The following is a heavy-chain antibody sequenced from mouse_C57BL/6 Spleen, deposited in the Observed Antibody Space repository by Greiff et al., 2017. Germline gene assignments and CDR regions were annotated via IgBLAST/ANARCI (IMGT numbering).Heavy chain of an antibody. CDR1: GFTFSSYA. CDR3: ARDRGTYYLDY. V-gene: IGHV5-4*01. Sequence: EVKLVESGGGLVKPGGSLKLSCAASGFTFSSYAMSWVRQTPEKRLEWVATISDGGSYTYYPDDVKVRFTISRDNAKNNLYLQMSHLKSEDTAMYYGARDRGTYYLDYWGQGTTLTVSS. CDR2: ISDGGSYT. J-gene: IGHJ2*01.